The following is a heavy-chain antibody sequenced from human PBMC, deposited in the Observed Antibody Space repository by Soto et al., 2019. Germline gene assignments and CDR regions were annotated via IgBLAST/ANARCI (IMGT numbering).Heavy chain of an antibody. Sequence: QVQLVQSGAEVKKPGSSVKVSCKASGGTFSSYAISWVRQAPGQGLEWMGGIIPIFGTANYAQKFQGRVTITADVSTSTAYMELSSLRSEDTAVYYCARVYYYDSSGYLNWFDPWGQGTLVTVSS. CDR3: ARVYYYDSSGYLNWFDP. D-gene: IGHD3-22*01. J-gene: IGHJ5*02. CDR2: IIPIFGTA. CDR1: GGTFSSYA. V-gene: IGHV1-69*12.